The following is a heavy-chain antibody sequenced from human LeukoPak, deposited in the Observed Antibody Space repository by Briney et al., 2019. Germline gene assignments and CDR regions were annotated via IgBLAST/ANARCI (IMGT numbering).Heavy chain of an antibody. V-gene: IGHV3-33*06. Sequence: GGSLRLSCAASGFTFSTYGVHWVRQAPGKGLEWLAVIWSDGSNKYYADSVKGRFSISRDNFKNTLYLQMNSLRAEDAAVYYCAKSNSESQTTVGDWGQGTLVTVSS. D-gene: IGHD1-26*01. CDR3: AKSNSESQTTVGD. CDR2: IWSDGSNK. J-gene: IGHJ4*02. CDR1: GFTFSTYG.